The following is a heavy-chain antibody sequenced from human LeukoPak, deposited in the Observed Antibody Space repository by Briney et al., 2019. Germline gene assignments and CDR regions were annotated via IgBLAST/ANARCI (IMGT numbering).Heavy chain of an antibody. CDR2: ISSDGSSK. CDR1: GFTFRSYG. CDR3: ARDSPRLSGWLGHFDY. V-gene: IGHV3-30*03. Sequence: GRSLRLSCAASGFTFRSYGMHWVRQAPGKGLEWVAVISSDGSSKNYADSMKDQFTISRDNSKNTLFLQMNNLRAEDTAVYYCARDSPRLSGWLGHFDYWGQGTLVTVSS. D-gene: IGHD6-19*01. J-gene: IGHJ4*02.